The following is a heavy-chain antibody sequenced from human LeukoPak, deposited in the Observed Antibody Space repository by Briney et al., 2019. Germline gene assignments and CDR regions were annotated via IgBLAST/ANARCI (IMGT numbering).Heavy chain of an antibody. CDR2: MPYSGST. J-gene: IGHJ5*02. Sequence: PSETLSLTCTVSGGSISSSSYNWGWISHPPGKGLEWIGSMPYSGSTNYNPSLKSRVTISVDTSKNQFSLKLSSVTAADTAVYYCARAQQWLVRGGTNWFDPWGQGTLVTVSS. D-gene: IGHD6-19*01. CDR3: ARAQQWLVRGGTNWFDP. CDR1: GGSISSSSYN. V-gene: IGHV4-39*07.